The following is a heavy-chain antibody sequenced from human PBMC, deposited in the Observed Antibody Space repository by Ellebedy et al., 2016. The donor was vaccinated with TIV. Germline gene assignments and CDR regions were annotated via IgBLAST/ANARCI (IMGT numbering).Heavy chain of an antibody. Sequence: MPSETLSLTCTVSGRSISSYYWSWIRQPAGKGLEWIGRIYTSGSTNYNPSLKSRVTMSVDTSKNQFSLKLSSVTAADTAVYYCARAEGWFGDLTGFDPWGQGTLVTVSS. CDR2: IYTSGST. V-gene: IGHV4-4*07. CDR3: ARAEGWFGDLTGFDP. D-gene: IGHD3-10*01. CDR1: GRSISSYY. J-gene: IGHJ5*02.